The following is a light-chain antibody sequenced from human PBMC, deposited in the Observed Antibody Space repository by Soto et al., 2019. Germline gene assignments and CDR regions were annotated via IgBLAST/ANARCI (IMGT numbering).Light chain of an antibody. CDR1: SSDLGGYSY. CDR3: SSYTTSNTRQIV. V-gene: IGLV2-14*03. J-gene: IGLJ1*01. Sequence: QSVLTQPASVSGSPGQSITISCTGTSSDLGGYSYVSWYQHHPGKAPKLLIYDVSNRPSGISNRFSGSKSDNTASLTISGLQPEDEADYYCSSYTTSNTRQIVFGTGTKVTVL. CDR2: DVS.